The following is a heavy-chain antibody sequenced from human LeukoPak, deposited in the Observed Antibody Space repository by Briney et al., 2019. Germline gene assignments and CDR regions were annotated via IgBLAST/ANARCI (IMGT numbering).Heavy chain of an antibody. CDR2: IYAGGAT. Sequence: PGGSLRFSCAASGFTVSNNFVSWVRQAPGKGLEWVSVIYAGGATYYADSVKGRFTISRDTSKNTVSLQMNDVTADDTAIYYCTRDSANYHFAFWGQGTLVTVSS. D-gene: IGHD4/OR15-4a*01. CDR3: TRDSANYHFAF. J-gene: IGHJ4*02. V-gene: IGHV3-66*01. CDR1: GFTVSNNF.